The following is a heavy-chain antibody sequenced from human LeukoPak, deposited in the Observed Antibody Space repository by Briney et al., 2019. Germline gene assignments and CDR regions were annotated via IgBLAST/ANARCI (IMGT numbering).Heavy chain of an antibody. J-gene: IGHJ5*02. D-gene: IGHD5-12*01. CDR2: INQGGSEK. CDR3: ARAKVATTVHWFDP. Sequence: GGSLRLSCAASGFTFSNYWMSWVRQAPGKGLEWVANINQGGSEKYYVDSVKGRFTISRDNAKNSVYLQMISLRAEDTAVYYCARAKVATTVHWFDPWGQGTLVTVSS. CDR1: GFTFSNYW. V-gene: IGHV3-7*05.